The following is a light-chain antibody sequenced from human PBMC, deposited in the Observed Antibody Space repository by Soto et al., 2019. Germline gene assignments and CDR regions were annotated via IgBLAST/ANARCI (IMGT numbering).Light chain of an antibody. J-gene: IGLJ1*01. CDR1: SSDVGGYDY. CDR2: EVT. Sequence: QSVLTQPPSASGSPGQSVTISCTGTSSDVGGYDYVSWYQQHPGKAPKLMIYEVTDRPSGVSSRFSGSKSGNTASLIISGLQAEDEDDYHCSSYTSSSTLFGTGTKVTVL. CDR3: SSYTSSSTL. V-gene: IGLV2-14*01.